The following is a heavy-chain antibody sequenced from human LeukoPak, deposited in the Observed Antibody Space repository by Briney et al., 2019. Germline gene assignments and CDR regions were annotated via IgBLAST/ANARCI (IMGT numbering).Heavy chain of an antibody. V-gene: IGHV4-31*03. CDR2: IYYSGST. CDR3: ARAAGGIAAFDY. CDR1: GGSLSSGGHY. Sequence: SETLSLTCTVSGGSLSSGGHYWNWIRQHPGKGLEWIGYIYYSGSTFYNPSLKSRVTISVDTSKNQFSLKLSSVTAADTAVYYCARAAGGIAAFDYWGQGTLVTVSS. D-gene: IGHD6-6*01. J-gene: IGHJ4*02.